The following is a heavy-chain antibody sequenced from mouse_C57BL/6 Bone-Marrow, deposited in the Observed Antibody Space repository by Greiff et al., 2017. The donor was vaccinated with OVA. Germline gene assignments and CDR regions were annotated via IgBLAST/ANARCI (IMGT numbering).Heavy chain of an antibody. J-gene: IGHJ3*01. Sequence: QVQLQQPGAELVKPGASVKLSCKASGYTFTSYWMHWVKQRPGRGLEWIGRIDPNSGGTKYNEKFKSKATLTVDKPSSTAYMQLSSLTSEDSAVYYGAGGEDGYYFSAWFAYWGQGTLVTVSA. CDR3: AGGEDGYYFSAWFAY. CDR1: GYTFTSYW. D-gene: IGHD2-3*01. CDR2: IDPNSGGT. V-gene: IGHV1-72*01.